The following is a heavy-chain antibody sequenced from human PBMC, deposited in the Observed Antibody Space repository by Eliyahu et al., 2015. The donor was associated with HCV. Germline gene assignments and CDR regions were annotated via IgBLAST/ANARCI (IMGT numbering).Heavy chain of an antibody. D-gene: IGHD3-10*02. Sequence: EVQLVETGGGLIQPGGSLRLSCEASGFTGSDNFMSWVRQAPGKGLEWVAVIYKGDSRYYADSVKGRFTISRDNSKNAVYLHMNRVRAEDTAVYYCASGVRGSRNGLDVWGQGTTVTVSS. CDR2: IYKGDSR. V-gene: IGHV3-53*02. CDR3: ASGVRGSRNGLDV. J-gene: IGHJ6*02. CDR1: GFTGSDNF.